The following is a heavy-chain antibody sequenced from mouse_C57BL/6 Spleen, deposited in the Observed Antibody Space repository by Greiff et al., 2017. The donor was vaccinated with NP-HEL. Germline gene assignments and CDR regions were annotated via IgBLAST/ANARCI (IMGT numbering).Heavy chain of an antibody. CDR1: GYTFTSYW. Sequence: QVQLQQPGAELVKPGASVKLSCKASGYTFTSYWMHWVKQRPGRGLEWIGRIDRNSGGTKYNEKFKSKATLTVDKPASTAYMQLSSLTSEDSAVYYCARGRAGIYYDYGDGTMDYWGQGTSVTVSS. V-gene: IGHV1-72*01. D-gene: IGHD2-4*01. CDR3: ARGRAGIYYDYGDGTMDY. CDR2: IDRNSGGT. J-gene: IGHJ4*01.